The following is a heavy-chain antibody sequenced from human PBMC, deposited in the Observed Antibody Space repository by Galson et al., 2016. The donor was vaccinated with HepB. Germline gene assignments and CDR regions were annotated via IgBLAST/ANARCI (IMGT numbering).Heavy chain of an antibody. D-gene: IGHD5-18*01. J-gene: IGHJ4*02. CDR2: IWYDGSNK. CDR3: ARGMGYSYGYFDS. CDR1: GFTFRTYN. Sequence: SLRLSCAASGFTFRTYNIHWVRQAPGKGPEWVAAIWYDGSNKYYADSVKGRFTISRDNSNITVHVQMNSLRAEDTGLYFCARGMGYSYGYFDSWGQGALVTVSS. V-gene: IGHV3-33*01.